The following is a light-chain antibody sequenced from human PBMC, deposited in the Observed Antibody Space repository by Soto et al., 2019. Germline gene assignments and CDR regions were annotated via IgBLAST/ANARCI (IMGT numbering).Light chain of an antibody. Sequence: DIVMTQSPATLSVSPGERATRSCRASQSVSGNLAWYQQTPGQAPRLLIYGASSTRATGIPARFSGSGSGTEFTLTISSLQSEDFAVYYCQQYNNWPRTFGQGTKVDIK. J-gene: IGKJ1*01. CDR1: QSVSGN. CDR3: QQYNNWPRT. V-gene: IGKV3-15*01. CDR2: GASS.